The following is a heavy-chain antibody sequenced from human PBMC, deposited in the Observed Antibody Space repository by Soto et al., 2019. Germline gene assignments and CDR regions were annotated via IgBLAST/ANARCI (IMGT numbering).Heavy chain of an antibody. Sequence: QVQLVESGGGVVQPGRSLRLSCAASGFTFSSYGMHWVRQAPGKGLEWVAVISYAGSNKYYADSVKGRFTISRDNSKNTLYLQMNSLRAEDTAVYYCAAQPRYYYYGMDVWGQGTTVTVSS. CDR2: ISYAGSNK. V-gene: IGHV3-30*03. CDR1: GFTFSSYG. J-gene: IGHJ6*02. CDR3: AAQPRYYYYGMDV.